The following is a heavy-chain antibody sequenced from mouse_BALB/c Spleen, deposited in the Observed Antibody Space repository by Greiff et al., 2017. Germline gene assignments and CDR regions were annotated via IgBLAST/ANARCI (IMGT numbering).Heavy chain of an antibody. J-gene: IGHJ2*01. Sequence: VQLQQSGAELARPGASVKLSCKASGYTFTSYWMQWVKQRPGQGLEWIGAIYPGDGDTRYTQKFKGKATLTADKSSSTAYMQLSSLASEDSAVYYCAREPYFDYWGQGTTLTVSS. CDR2: IYPGDGDT. CDR3: AREPYFDY. CDR1: GYTFTSYW. V-gene: IGHV1-87*01.